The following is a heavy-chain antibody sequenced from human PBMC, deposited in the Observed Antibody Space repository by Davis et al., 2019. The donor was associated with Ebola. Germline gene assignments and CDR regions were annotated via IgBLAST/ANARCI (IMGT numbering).Heavy chain of an antibody. CDR1: GFTFDPYS. CDR3: ARRKLRTFYYPMDV. D-gene: IGHD4-17*01. V-gene: IGHV3-48*02. CDR2: ISPSGNTR. J-gene: IGHJ6*02. Sequence: GGSLRLSCAASGFTFDPYSMNWVRQAPGKGLEWVSYISPSGNTRYYADSVKGRFTISRDNAKNSLYLQMNSLRDEDTAVYYCARRKLRTFYYPMDVWGQGTTVTVSS.